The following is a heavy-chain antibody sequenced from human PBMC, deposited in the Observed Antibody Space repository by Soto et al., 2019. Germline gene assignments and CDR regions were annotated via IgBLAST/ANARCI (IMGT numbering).Heavy chain of an antibody. Sequence: SETLSLTCAVYGGSFSGYYWSWIRQPPGKGLEWIGEINHSGSTNYNPSLKSRVTISVDTSKNQFSLKLSSVTAADTAVYYCARGGEPDYDILTGYQGSWFDPWGQGTLVTVSS. CDR2: INHSGST. D-gene: IGHD3-9*01. CDR1: GGSFSGYY. CDR3: ARGGEPDYDILTGYQGSWFDP. V-gene: IGHV4-34*01. J-gene: IGHJ5*02.